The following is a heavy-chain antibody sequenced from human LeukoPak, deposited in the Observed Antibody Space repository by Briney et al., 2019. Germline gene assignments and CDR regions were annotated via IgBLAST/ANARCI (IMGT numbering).Heavy chain of an antibody. CDR2: ISSSGSTI. CDR3: ARDMAPSGGRKDY. Sequence: PGGSLRLSCAASGFTFSSYEMNWVRQAPGKGLEWVSYISSSGSTIYYADSVKGRFTISRDNAKNSLYLQMNSLRAEDTAVYYCARDMAPSGGRKDYWGQGTLVTVSS. V-gene: IGHV3-48*03. CDR1: GFTFSSYE. J-gene: IGHJ4*02. D-gene: IGHD2-15*01.